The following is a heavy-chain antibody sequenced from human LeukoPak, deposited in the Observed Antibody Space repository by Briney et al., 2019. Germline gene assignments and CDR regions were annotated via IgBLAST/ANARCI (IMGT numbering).Heavy chain of an antibody. Sequence: PGGSLRLSCAASGFTFSSYEMNWVRQAPGKGLEWVSYISSNGSTIYYADSVNGRFTISRDNATNSLYLQMNSLRAEDTAVYYCAELGITMIGGVWGKGTTVTISS. V-gene: IGHV3-48*03. CDR1: GFTFSSYE. J-gene: IGHJ6*04. D-gene: IGHD3-10*02. CDR3: AELGITMIGGV. CDR2: ISSNGSTI.